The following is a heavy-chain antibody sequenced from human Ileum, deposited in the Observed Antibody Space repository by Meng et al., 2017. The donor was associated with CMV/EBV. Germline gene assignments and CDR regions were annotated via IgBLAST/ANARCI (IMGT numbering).Heavy chain of an antibody. CDR3: ARLGAASGRYWFDP. CDR1: GFTFSNYW. D-gene: IGHD6-13*01. Sequence: GESLKISCAASGFTFSNYWMSWVRQAPGKGLEWVANIKQGGSENYYVDSVKGRFTISRDNAKNSLYLQMNSLRAEDTAVYFCARLGAASGRYWFDPWGQGTLVTVSS. V-gene: IGHV3-7*01. J-gene: IGHJ5*02. CDR2: IKQGGSEN.